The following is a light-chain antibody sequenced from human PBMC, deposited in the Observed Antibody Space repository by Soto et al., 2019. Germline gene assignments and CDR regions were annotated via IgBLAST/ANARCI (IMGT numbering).Light chain of an antibody. J-gene: IGKJ5*01. Sequence: DIVLTQSPGTLSLSPWERAALSCRASQSVSSSYLAWYQQKPGQAPRLLIYGASNRATGIPDRFSGSGSGTDFTLTISRLEPEDFAVYYCQQYGSSPPITFGQGTRLEIK. V-gene: IGKV3-20*01. CDR2: GAS. CDR3: QQYGSSPPIT. CDR1: QSVSSSY.